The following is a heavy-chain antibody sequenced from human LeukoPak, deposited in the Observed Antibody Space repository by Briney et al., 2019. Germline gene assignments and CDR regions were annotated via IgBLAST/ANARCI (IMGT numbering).Heavy chain of an antibody. V-gene: IGHV4-39*07. CDR2: IYYSGST. CDR3: ARDLYFRDTSGYKVY. D-gene: IGHD5-12*01. J-gene: IGHJ4*02. CDR1: GGSISSSSYY. Sequence: SETLSLTCTVSGGSISSSSYYWGWIRQSSGKGLEWIWNIYYSGSTYYNPSLKSRVTISLDTSKNQFSLKLSSVTAADTAIYYCARDLYFRDTSGYKVYWGQGILVTVSS.